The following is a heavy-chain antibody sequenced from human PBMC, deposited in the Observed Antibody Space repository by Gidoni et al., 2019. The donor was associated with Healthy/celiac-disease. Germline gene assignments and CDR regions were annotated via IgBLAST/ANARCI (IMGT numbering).Heavy chain of an antibody. Sequence: QVQLVQSGAEVKKPGSSVKVSCKASGGPFSSYAISWVRQAPGQGLEWMGGIIPIFGTANYAQKFQGRVTITADESTSTAYMELSSLRSEDTAVYYCAREGSVGGTGESWFDPWGQGTLVTVSS. D-gene: IGHD1-1*01. CDR3: AREGSVGGTGESWFDP. J-gene: IGHJ5*02. CDR1: GGPFSSYA. V-gene: IGHV1-69*01. CDR2: IIPIFGTA.